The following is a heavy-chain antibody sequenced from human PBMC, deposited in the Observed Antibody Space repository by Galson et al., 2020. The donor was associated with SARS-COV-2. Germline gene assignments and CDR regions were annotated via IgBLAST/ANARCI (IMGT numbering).Heavy chain of an antibody. CDR2: INPNDDIT. V-gene: IGHV1-46*04. Sequence: SLKFSCKASGYTFISFYIHWAPQAPGQGLEWLGVINPNDDITSYAQKLRGRVTVTRDISTQTVYMELSSLTSEDTAVYYCAREWGDINSSVFDYWGKGSLVVVSS. D-gene: IGHD2-21*01. CDR1: GYTFISFY. CDR3: AREWGDINSSVFDY. J-gene: IGHJ4*02.